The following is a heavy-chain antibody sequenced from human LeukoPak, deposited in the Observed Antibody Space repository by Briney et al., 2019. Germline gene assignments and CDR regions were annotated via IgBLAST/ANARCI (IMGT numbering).Heavy chain of an antibody. CDR1: GGSFSGYY. Sequence: PSETLSLTCAVYGGSFSGYYWSWIRQPPGKGLEWIGEINHSGSTNYNPSLKSRVTISVDTSKNQFSLKLSSVTAADTAVYYCARGVGGDILNWGQGTLVTVSS. V-gene: IGHV4-34*01. CDR2: INHSGST. CDR3: ARGVGGDILN. J-gene: IGHJ4*02. D-gene: IGHD3-9*01.